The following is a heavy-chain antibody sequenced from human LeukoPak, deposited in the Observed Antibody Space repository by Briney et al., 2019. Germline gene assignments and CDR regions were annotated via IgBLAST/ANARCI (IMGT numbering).Heavy chain of an antibody. J-gene: IGHJ4*02. CDR2: ISESSSYR. D-gene: IGHD2-15*01. CDR3: ARAIPHCSGGGCYPDY. CDR1: GFTFNTYA. Sequence: GGSLRLSCAASGFTFNTYAMHWFRQAPGKGLEWVSYISESSSYRYYADSMKGRFTISRDNAKNSLYLQVNSLSAEDTAVYYCARAIPHCSGGGCYPDYWGQGTLVTVSS. V-gene: IGHV3-21*01.